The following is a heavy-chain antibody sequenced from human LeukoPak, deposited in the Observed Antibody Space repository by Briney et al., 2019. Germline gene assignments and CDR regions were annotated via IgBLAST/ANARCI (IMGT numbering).Heavy chain of an antibody. Sequence: GGSLRLSCAASGFTLSSYFMTWVRQAPGKGPEWVSLISGSGGSTYYADFVKGRFTISRDNSKNTLFLQMNSLKAEDTAVYYCAKETTHAFHMWGQGTMVTVSS. CDR2: ISGSGGST. V-gene: IGHV3-23*01. J-gene: IGHJ3*02. CDR1: GFTLSSYF. CDR3: AKETTHAFHM. D-gene: IGHD4-17*01.